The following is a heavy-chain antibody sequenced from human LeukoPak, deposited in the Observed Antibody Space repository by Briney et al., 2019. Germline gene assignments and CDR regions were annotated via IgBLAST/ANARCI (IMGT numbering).Heavy chain of an antibody. CDR2: ISYDGSNK. V-gene: IGHV3-30-3*01. CDR3: ARGPITMIVVVTFDY. J-gene: IGHJ4*02. D-gene: IGHD3-22*01. CDR1: GFTFSSYA. Sequence: PGGSLRLSCAASGFTFSSYAMHWVRQAPGKGLEWVAVISYDGSNKYYADSVKGRFTISRDNSKNTLYLQMNSLRAEDTAVYYCARGPITMIVVVTFDYWGQGTLVTVSS.